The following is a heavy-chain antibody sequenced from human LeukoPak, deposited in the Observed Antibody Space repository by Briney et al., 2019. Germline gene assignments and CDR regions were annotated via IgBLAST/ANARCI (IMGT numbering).Heavy chain of an antibody. V-gene: IGHV4-4*09. CDR2: IYTSGST. D-gene: IGHD5-24*01. J-gene: IGHJ4*02. Sequence: SETLSLTCTVSGGSISSYYWSWIRQPPEKGLEWIGYIYTSGSTNYNPSLKSRVTISVDTSKNQFSLKLSSVTAADTAVYYCATQSRDETHFDYWGQGTLVTVSS. CDR3: ATQSRDETHFDY. CDR1: GGSISSYY.